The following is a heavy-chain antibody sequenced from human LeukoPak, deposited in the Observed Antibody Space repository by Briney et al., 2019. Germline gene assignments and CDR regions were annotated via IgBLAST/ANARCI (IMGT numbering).Heavy chain of an antibody. CDR3: AREASIVVRCSAY. D-gene: IGHD2-15*01. J-gene: IGHJ4*02. Sequence: PGGSLRLSCAASGFTFSSYAMNWVRQAPGKGLEYVSAISSNGGSTSYANSVKGRFTISRDNSKNTLYLQMGSLRAEDMAVYYCAREASIVVRCSAYWSQGTLVTVSS. V-gene: IGHV3-64*01. CDR2: ISSNGGST. CDR1: GFTFSSYA.